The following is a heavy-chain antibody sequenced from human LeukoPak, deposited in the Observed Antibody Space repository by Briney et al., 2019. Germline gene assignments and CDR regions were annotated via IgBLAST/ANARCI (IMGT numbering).Heavy chain of an antibody. CDR2: IIPIFGTA. D-gene: IGHD1-7*01. Sequence: ASVKVSCKASGGTFSSYAISWVRQAPGQGLEWMGGIIPIFGTANYAQKFQGRVTITADESTSTAYMELSSLRSEDTAVYYCARGNYGHHDAFDIWGRGTMVTVSS. CDR3: ARGNYGHHDAFDI. J-gene: IGHJ3*02. CDR1: GGTFSSYA. V-gene: IGHV1-69*01.